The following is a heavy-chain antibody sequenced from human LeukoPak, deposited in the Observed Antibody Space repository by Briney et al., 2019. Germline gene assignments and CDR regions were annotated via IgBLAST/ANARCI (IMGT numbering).Heavy chain of an antibody. CDR3: ARGCRSRYFYYYYYYMDV. CDR2: INPNSGGT. D-gene: IGHD2-2*01. CDR1: GYTFTNSY. V-gene: IGHV1-2*02. J-gene: IGHJ6*03. Sequence: GASVKVSCKASGYTFTNSYIHWVRQAPGQGLEWMGWINPNSGGTNYAQKFQGRVTMTRDTSISTAYMELSRLRSDDTAVYYCARGCRSRYFYYYYYYMDVWGKGTTVTVSS.